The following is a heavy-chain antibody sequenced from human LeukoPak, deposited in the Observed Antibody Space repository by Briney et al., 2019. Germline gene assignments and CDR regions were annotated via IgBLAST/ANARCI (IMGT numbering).Heavy chain of an antibody. CDR2: ISGDSGFI. J-gene: IGHJ4*02. CDR3: ARDPSGGSYTGYFDS. D-gene: IGHD1-26*01. CDR1: GGSISSSYYY. Sequence: PSETLSLTCTVSGGSISSSYYYWGWIRQAPGKGLEWVSSISGDSGFIYYVDSVKGRFTISRDNAKNSLYLQMNSLRIEDTVVYYCARDPSGGSYTGYFDSWGQGTLVTVSS. V-gene: IGHV3-21*01.